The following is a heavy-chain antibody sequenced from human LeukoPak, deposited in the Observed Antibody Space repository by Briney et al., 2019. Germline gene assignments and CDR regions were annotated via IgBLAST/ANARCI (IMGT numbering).Heavy chain of an antibody. Sequence: ASVKVSCKASGYTFTGYYMHWVRQAPGQGLEWMGRINPNSGSTNYAQKFQGRVTMTRDTSISTAYMELSRLRSDDTAVYYCARDSVAGEFDYWGQGTLVTVSS. CDR2: INPNSGST. D-gene: IGHD6-19*01. V-gene: IGHV1-2*06. J-gene: IGHJ4*02. CDR1: GYTFTGYY. CDR3: ARDSVAGEFDY.